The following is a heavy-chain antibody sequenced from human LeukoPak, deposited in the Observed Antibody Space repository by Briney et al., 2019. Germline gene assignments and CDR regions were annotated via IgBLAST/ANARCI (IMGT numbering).Heavy chain of an antibody. CDR3: ARGSGSYLGLFAY. Sequence: ASVKVSCKASGYTFTGYYMHWVRQAPGRGLEWMGWINPNSGDTHYIPKFQGRVTMTRDTSISTAYMELSRLRSDDTTIYYCARGSGSYLGLFAYWGQGTLVTVSS. CDR2: INPNSGDT. D-gene: IGHD1-26*01. CDR1: GYTFTGYY. V-gene: IGHV1-2*02. J-gene: IGHJ4*02.